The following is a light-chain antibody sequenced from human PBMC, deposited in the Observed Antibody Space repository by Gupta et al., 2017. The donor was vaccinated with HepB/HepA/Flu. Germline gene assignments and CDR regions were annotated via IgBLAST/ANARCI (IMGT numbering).Light chain of an antibody. Sequence: EIVLTQSPGTLSLSPGERATLSCRASQSFSSRYLAWYQQKPGLAPRLLIYGASTRAAGIPDRFIGSGSGTDFTLTISRLEPEDFAVYYCQQYGSSPRTFGQGTKVEIK. CDR1: QSFSSRY. V-gene: IGKV3-20*01. J-gene: IGKJ1*01. CDR3: QQYGSSPRT. CDR2: GAS.